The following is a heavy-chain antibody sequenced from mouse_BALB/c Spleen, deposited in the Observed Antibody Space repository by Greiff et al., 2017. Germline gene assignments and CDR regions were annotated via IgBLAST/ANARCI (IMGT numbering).Heavy chain of an antibody. CDR1: GYTFTSYV. J-gene: IGHJ4*01. V-gene: IGHV1-14*01. Sequence: VQLKESGPELVKPGASVKMSCKASGYTFTSYVMHWVKQKPGQGLEWIGYINPYNDGTKYNEKFKGKATLTSDKSSSTAYMELSSLTSEDSAVYYCARRGTTVVALYYYAMDYWGQGTSVTVSS. CDR2: INPYNDGT. CDR3: ARRGTTVVALYYYAMDY. D-gene: IGHD1-1*01.